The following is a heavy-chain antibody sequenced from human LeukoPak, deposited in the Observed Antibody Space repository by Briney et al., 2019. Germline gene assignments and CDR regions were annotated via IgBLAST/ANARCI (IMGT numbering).Heavy chain of an antibody. V-gene: IGHV4-34*01. CDR2: INHSGST. CDR3: ARDFHSSGWYPRRYYYMDV. CDR1: GGSISPYY. Sequence: SETLSLTCTVSGGSISPYYWSWIRQPPGKGLEWIGEINHSGSTNYNPSLKSRVTISVDTSKNQFSLKLSSVTAADTAVYYCARDFHSSGWYPRRYYYMDVWGKGTTVTVSS. D-gene: IGHD6-19*01. J-gene: IGHJ6*03.